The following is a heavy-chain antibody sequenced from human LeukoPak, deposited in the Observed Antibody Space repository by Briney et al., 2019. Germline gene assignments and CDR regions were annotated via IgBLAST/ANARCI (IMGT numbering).Heavy chain of an antibody. CDR1: GGSISSGSYY. D-gene: IGHD3-3*01. CDR2: IYTSGST. Sequence: SETLSLTCTVSGGSISSGSYYWSWIRQPAGKGLEWIGRIYTSGSTNYNPSLKSRVTISVDTSKNQFSLELSSVTAADTAVYYCARAITINFDYWGQGTLVTVSS. CDR3: ARAITINFDY. J-gene: IGHJ4*02. V-gene: IGHV4-61*02.